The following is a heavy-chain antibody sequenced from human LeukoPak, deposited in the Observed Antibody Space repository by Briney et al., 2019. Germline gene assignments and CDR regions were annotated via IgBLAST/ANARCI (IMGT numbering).Heavy chain of an antibody. J-gene: IGHJ4*02. V-gene: IGHV3-48*02. CDR3: ARRYCSGDSCHYFDY. D-gene: IGHD2-15*01. CDR2: IPGGSGAI. Sequence: GGSLRLSCAASGFTFSNYRMNCVRQAPGKGLEWVSSIPGGSGAIYYADSVKGRFTISRDSAKSSLYLQMNGLRDEDTAVYYCARRYCSGDSCHYFDYWGQGTPVTVSS. CDR1: GFTFSNYR.